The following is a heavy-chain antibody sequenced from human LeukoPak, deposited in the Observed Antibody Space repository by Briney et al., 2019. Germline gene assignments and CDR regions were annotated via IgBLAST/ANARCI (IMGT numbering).Heavy chain of an antibody. J-gene: IGHJ4*02. CDR1: GGSISSSSYY. CDR3: ARLPYIAGAVDY. V-gene: IGHV4-39*01. Sequence: SETLSLTCTVSGGSISSSSYYWGWIRQPPGKGLEWIGSIYYSGSTYYSLSLKSRVTISVDPSKNQFSLKLSSVTAADTAEYYCARLPYIAGAVDYWGQGTLVTVSS. CDR2: IYYSGST. D-gene: IGHD6-13*01.